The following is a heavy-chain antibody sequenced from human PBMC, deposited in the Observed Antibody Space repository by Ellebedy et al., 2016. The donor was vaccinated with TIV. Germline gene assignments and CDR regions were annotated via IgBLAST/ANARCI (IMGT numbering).Heavy chain of an antibody. CDR1: GGSISSYY. V-gene: IGHV4-4*07. Sequence: SETLSLXCTVSGGSISSYYWSWIRQPAGKGLEWIGRIYTSGSTNYNPSLKSRVTMSVDTSKNQFSLKLSSVTAADTAVYYCARSGGGARVVVAATVDDAFDIWGQGTMVTVSS. CDR3: ARSGGGARVVVAATVDDAFDI. J-gene: IGHJ3*02. D-gene: IGHD2-15*01. CDR2: IYTSGST.